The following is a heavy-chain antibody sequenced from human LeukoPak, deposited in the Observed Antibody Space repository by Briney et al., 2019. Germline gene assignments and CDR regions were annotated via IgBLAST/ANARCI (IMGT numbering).Heavy chain of an antibody. J-gene: IGHJ4*02. V-gene: IGHV3-23*01. CDR2: ISGSDGST. D-gene: IGHD5-18*01. Sequence: TGGSLRLSCAASGFTFSSYATSWVRQAPGKGLEWVSAISGSDGSTYYADSVKGRFTISRDNSKNTLYLQMSSLRAEDTAVYYCAKGIQPIDYWGQGTLVTVSS. CDR1: GFTFSSYA. CDR3: AKGIQPIDY.